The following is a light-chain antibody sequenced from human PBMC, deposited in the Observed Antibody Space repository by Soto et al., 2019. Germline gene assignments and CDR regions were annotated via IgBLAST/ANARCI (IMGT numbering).Light chain of an antibody. CDR1: SSDVGSYNL. J-gene: IGLJ2*01. CDR2: EGS. CDR3: CSDAGHVV. Sequence: QSVLTQPASVSGSPGQSITISCTGTSSDVGSYNLVSWYQQHPGKAPKLMIYEGSKRPSGVSNRFSGSKSGNTASLTISGLQAEDEADYYCCSDAGHVVFGGGTKLTVL. V-gene: IGLV2-23*01.